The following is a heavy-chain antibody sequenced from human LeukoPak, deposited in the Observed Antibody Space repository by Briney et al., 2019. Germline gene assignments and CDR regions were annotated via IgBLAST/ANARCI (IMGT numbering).Heavy chain of an antibody. CDR2: INYSGSA. V-gene: IGHV4-34*01. D-gene: IGHD3-10*01. Sequence: SETLSLTCAIYGGSLSGYSWTWICQPPGKGLEWIGEINYSGSANYNASLTRRVTISADTSQNQFSLRLNSVTAADTAVYYCARVYVTVVRGSWFDPWGQGTLVTVSS. CDR3: ARVYVTVVRGSWFDP. CDR1: GGSLSGYS. J-gene: IGHJ5*02.